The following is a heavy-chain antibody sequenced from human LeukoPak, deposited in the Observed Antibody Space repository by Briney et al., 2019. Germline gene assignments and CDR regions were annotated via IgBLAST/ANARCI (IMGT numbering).Heavy chain of an antibody. V-gene: IGHV4-59*01. D-gene: IGHD5-24*01. CDR3: ARAKAPQRGYYFDY. CDR2: IYYSGST. CDR1: GGSISSYY. J-gene: IGHJ4*02. Sequence: NPSETLSLTCTVSGGSISSYYWSWIRQPPGKGLEWIGYIYYSGSTNYNPSLKSRVTISVDTSKNQLSLKLSSVTAADTAVYYCARAKAPQRGYYFDYWGQGTLVTVSS.